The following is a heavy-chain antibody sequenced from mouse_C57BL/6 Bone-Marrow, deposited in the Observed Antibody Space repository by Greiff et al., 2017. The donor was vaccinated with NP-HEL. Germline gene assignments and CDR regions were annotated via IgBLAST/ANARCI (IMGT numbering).Heavy chain of an antibody. D-gene: IGHD2-3*01. CDR3: TTDDYWYFDV. CDR2: IDPENGDT. V-gene: IGHV14-4*01. J-gene: IGHJ1*03. CDR1: GFNIKDDY. Sequence: DVQLQQSGAELVRPGASVKLSCTASGFNIKDDYMHWVKQRPEQGLEWIGWIDPENGDTEYASKFQGKATITADTSSNTAYLQLSSLTSEDTAVYYCTTDDYWYFDVWGTGTTVTVSS.